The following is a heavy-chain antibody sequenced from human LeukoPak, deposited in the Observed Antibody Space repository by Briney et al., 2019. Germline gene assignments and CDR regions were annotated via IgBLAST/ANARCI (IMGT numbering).Heavy chain of an antibody. V-gene: IGHV4-59*08. J-gene: IGHJ4*02. CDR1: GGSISNYY. CDR2: IYYSGRT. D-gene: IGHD5-24*01. Sequence: SETLSLTCTVSGGSISNYYWSWIRQSPGKGLEWIGYIYYSGRTNYNPSPKSRITILVDTSENQFSLKLSSVTAADTAVYYCARLEGNGHSFFDSWGQGSLVTVSS. CDR3: ARLEGNGHSFFDS.